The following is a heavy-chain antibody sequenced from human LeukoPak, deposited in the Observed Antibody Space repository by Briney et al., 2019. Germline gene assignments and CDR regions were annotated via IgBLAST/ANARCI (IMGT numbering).Heavy chain of an antibody. CDR2: ISSSSSYI. Sequence: TGGSLRLSCAASGFTFSSYSMNWVRQAPGKGLEWVSSISSSSSYIYYADSVKGRFTISRDNAKNSLYLQMNSLRAEDTAVYYCARGGGVGATFDYWGQGTLVTVSS. J-gene: IGHJ4*02. D-gene: IGHD1-26*01. CDR1: GFTFSSYS. CDR3: ARGGGVGATFDY. V-gene: IGHV3-21*01.